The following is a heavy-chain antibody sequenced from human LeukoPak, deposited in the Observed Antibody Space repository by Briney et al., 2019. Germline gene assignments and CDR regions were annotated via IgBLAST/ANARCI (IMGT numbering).Heavy chain of an antibody. Sequence: GGSLRLSCAASGFTFSSYWMHWVRQAPGKGLVWVSRINSDGSSTSYADSVKGRFTISRDNAKNTLYLQMNSLRVEDTAVFYCARDRNWNDAFDIWGQGTVVTVSS. CDR2: INSDGSST. D-gene: IGHD1-1*01. CDR3: ARDRNWNDAFDI. J-gene: IGHJ3*02. V-gene: IGHV3-74*01. CDR1: GFTFSSYW.